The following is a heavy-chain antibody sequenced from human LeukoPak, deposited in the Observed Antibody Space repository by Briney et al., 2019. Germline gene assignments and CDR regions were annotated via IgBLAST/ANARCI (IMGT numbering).Heavy chain of an antibody. CDR3: ARDSRRGYSYGYDY. CDR2: IIPIFGTA. V-gene: IGHV1-69*13. Sequence: GASVKVSCKASGGTFSSYACSWVRQPPGQGLEWMGGIIPIFGTADYAQKFQGRVTITADESTSTAYMELSSLRSEDTAVYYCARDSRRGYSYGYDYWGQGTLVTVSS. D-gene: IGHD5-18*01. J-gene: IGHJ4*02. CDR1: GGTFSSYA.